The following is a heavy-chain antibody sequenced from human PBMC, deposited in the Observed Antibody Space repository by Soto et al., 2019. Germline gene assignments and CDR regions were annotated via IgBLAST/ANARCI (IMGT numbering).Heavy chain of an antibody. J-gene: IGHJ4*02. V-gene: IGHV1-18*01. CDR3: ARHSGYDVDFDY. CDR1: GYTFTSYG. Sequence: QVQLVQSGAEVKKPGASVKVSCKASGYTFTSYGISWVRQAPGQGLEWMGWISAYNGNTNYAQKLQGRXXMXTXXSTSTAYMELRSLRSDDTAVYYCARHSGYDVDFDYWGQGTLVTVSS. CDR2: ISAYNGNT. D-gene: IGHD5-12*01.